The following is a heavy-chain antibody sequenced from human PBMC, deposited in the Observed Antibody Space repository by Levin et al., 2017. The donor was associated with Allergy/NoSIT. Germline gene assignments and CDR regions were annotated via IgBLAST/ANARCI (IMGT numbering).Heavy chain of an antibody. Sequence: GGSLRLSCAASGFTFSSYGMHWVRQAPGKGLEWVAVIWYDGSNKYYADSVKGRFTISRDNSKNTLYLQMNSLRAEDTAVYYCARGRHVLRYFDWLFFDYWGQGTLVTVSS. CDR1: GFTFSSYG. D-gene: IGHD3-9*01. CDR3: ARGRHVLRYFDWLFFDY. CDR2: IWYDGSNK. V-gene: IGHV3-33*01. J-gene: IGHJ4*02.